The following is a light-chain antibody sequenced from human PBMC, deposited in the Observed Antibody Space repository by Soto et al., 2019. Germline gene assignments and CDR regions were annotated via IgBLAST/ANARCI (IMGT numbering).Light chain of an antibody. CDR1: SSDVGGYSH. V-gene: IGLV2-8*01. CDR3: SSYAGTHIV. CDR2: DVS. Sequence: VLTQPPSASGSPGQSVAISCTGTSSDVGGYSHVSWYQQHPGKAPKLMIYDVSKRPSGVPDRFSGSKSGNTASLTVSGLQAEDEADYYCSSYAGTHIVFGTGTKVTVL. J-gene: IGLJ1*01.